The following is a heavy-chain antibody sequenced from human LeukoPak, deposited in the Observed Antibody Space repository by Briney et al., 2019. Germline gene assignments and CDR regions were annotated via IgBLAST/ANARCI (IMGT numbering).Heavy chain of an antibody. J-gene: IGHJ5*02. V-gene: IGHV1-69*05. CDR3: ARQSVQGSRFDP. Sequence: ASVKVSCKASGGTFSSYAISWVRQAPGQGLEWMGGIIPIFGTASYAQKFRGRVTITTDESTSTAYMELSSLRSEDTAVYYCARQSVQGSRFDPWGQGTLVTVSS. CDR1: GGTFSSYA. D-gene: IGHD6-13*01. CDR2: IIPIFGTA.